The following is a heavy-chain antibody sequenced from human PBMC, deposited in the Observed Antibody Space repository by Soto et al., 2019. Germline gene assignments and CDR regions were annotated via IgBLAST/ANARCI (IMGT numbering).Heavy chain of an antibody. Sequence: PGGSLRLSCAASGFTFSNCAMTWVRQAPGKGLEWVSAISGSGGSTYYADSVKGRFTISRDNSKNTLYLQMNSLRAEDTAVYYCEKAGTHYYDSSGYYVWGQGTLVTVYS. V-gene: IGHV3-23*01. CDR1: GFTFSNCA. CDR2: ISGSGGST. D-gene: IGHD3-22*01. J-gene: IGHJ4*02. CDR3: EKAGTHYYDSSGYYV.